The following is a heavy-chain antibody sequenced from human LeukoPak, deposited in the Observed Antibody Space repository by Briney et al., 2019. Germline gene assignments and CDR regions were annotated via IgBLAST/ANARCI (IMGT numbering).Heavy chain of an antibody. J-gene: IGHJ4*02. D-gene: IGHD2-2*02. V-gene: IGHV4-31*03. CDR3: ARAFFPAAIPGYFDY. CDR2: IYYSGST. CDR1: GGSISSGGYY. Sequence: PSQTLSLTCTVSGGSISSGGYYWSWLRQHPGKGLEWIGYIYYSGSTYYNPSLKSRVTISVDTSKNQFSLKLSSVTAADTAVYYCARAFFPAAIPGYFDYWGQGTLVTVSS.